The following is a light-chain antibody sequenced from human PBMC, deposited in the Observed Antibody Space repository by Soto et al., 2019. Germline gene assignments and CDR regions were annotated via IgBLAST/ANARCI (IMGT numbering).Light chain of an antibody. J-gene: IGKJ2*01. CDR1: QDINVY. CDR2: SAS. Sequence: DIQMTQSPPSVSASVGDTVTITCRASQDINVYLNWYQQKPGEVPKLLIYSASSLHSGVPSRFTGSGSETDFTLTIRSLQPEDFATYYCQHGYVAPYNFGQGTKVDIK. V-gene: IGKV1-39*01. CDR3: QHGYVAPYN.